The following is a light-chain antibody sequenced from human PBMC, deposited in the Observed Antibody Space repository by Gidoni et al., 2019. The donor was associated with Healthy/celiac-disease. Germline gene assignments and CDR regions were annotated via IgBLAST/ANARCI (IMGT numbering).Light chain of an antibody. V-gene: IGLV2-8*01. Sequence: QSALPQPPSASGSPGQSVTISCPGTSSDVGGYNYLPWYQQHPGKAPKLMIYEVSKRPSGVPDRFSGSKSGNTASLTVSGLQAEDEADYYCSSYAGSNNLVFGGGTKLTVL. CDR3: SSYAGSNNLV. J-gene: IGLJ3*02. CDR2: EVS. CDR1: SSDVGGYNY.